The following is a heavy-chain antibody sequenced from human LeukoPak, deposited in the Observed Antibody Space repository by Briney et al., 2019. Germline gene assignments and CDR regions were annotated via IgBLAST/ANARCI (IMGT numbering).Heavy chain of an antibody. CDR1: GGSISSYY. V-gene: IGHV4-59*12. CDR2: IYYSGST. D-gene: IGHD6-13*01. J-gene: IGHJ4*02. Sequence: PSETLSLTCSVSGGSISSYYWSWIRQPPGKGLEWIGYIYYSGSTSYNPSLKSRVTISVDTSKNQFPLKLSSVTAADTAVYYCARGKRGYSSSWYDYWGQGTLVTVSS. CDR3: ARGKRGYSSSWYDY.